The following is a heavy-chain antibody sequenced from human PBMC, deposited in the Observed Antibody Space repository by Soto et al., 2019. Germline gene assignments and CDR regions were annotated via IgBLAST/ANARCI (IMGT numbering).Heavy chain of an antibody. J-gene: IGHJ4*02. Sequence: PWGSLRLSCAASGFTFSDYSMNCVRQAPWKGLEWVSSISSTSSFIYYADSVKGRFTISRDNAKNSLYLQMNSLRAEDTAVYYCAGPYSSGDRLLGYWGQGTLVTVSS. CDR1: GFTFSDYS. CDR2: ISSTSSFI. D-gene: IGHD6-19*01. V-gene: IGHV3-21*06. CDR3: AGPYSSGDRLLGY.